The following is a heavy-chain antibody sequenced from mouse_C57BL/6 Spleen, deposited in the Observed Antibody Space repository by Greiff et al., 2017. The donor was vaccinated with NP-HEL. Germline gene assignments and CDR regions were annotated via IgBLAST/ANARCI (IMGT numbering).Heavy chain of an antibody. D-gene: IGHD1-1*01. J-gene: IGHJ2*01. CDR2: ICPGSGST. CDR3: ARFDPDYYGSGPFDY. V-gene: IGHV1-55*01. CDR1: GYTFTSYW. Sequence: QVQLKQPGAELVKPGASVKMSCKASGYTFTSYWITWVKQRPGQGLEWIGDICPGSGSTNYNEKFKSKATLTVDTSSSTAYMQLRSLTSEDSAVYYCARFDPDYYGSGPFDYWGQGTTLTVSS.